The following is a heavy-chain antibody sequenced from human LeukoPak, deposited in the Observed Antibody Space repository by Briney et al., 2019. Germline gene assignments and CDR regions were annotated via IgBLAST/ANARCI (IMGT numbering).Heavy chain of an antibody. V-gene: IGHV4-59*01. CDR1: SGSISSYY. CDR3: ARDNGDYYFDY. Sequence: SETLSLTCTVSSGSISSYYWTWIRQPPGKGLEWIGYIYYSGTTNYNPSLKSRVTISVDTSKNQFSLKLSSVTAADTAVYYCARDNGDYYFDYRGQGTLVTVSS. D-gene: IGHD4-17*01. J-gene: IGHJ4*02. CDR2: IYYSGTT.